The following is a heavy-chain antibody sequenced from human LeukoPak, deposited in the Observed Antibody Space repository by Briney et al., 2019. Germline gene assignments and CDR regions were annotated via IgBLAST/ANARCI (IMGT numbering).Heavy chain of an antibody. Sequence: SGGSLRLSCAASGFTFSSYAMSWVRQAPGKGLEWVSVISGSGGSTYYADSVKGRFTISRDNSKNTLYLQMNSLRAEDTAVYYCAKEGEWELQYYFDYWGQGTLVTVSS. CDR3: AKEGEWELQYYFDY. CDR2: ISGSGGST. CDR1: GFTFSSYA. V-gene: IGHV3-23*01. J-gene: IGHJ4*02. D-gene: IGHD1-26*01.